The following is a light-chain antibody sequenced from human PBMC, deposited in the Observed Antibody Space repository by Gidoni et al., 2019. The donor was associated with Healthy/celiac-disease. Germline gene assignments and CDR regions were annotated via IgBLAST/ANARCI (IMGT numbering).Light chain of an antibody. CDR2: GAS. CDR3: QQYNNSPRT. J-gene: IGKJ1*01. Sequence: IVTTQSSATLSGSPGASASLSGRASQSVSSYLAWYQQKPGQPPRLLIYGASTRATGIPARFSGSGSGTEFTLTISSLQSEDFAVYYCQQYNNSPRTFGQGTKVEIK. V-gene: IGKV3-15*01. CDR1: QSVSSY.